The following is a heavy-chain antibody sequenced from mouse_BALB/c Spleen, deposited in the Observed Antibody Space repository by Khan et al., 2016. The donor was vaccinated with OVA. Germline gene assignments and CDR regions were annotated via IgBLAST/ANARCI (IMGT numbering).Heavy chain of an antibody. CDR1: GYTFTNYW. Sequence: EVQLQESGTVLARPGASVKMSCKASGYTFTNYWMHWVKQRPGQGLEWIGTIYPGNSDTNYNQKFTGKAKLTAVTSTSTAYMELSSLTNDDSAVYYCARNGFGNYEIWDYWGQGTTLTVSS. CDR2: IYPGNSDT. D-gene: IGHD2-1*01. CDR3: ARNGFGNYEIWDY. V-gene: IGHV1-5*01. J-gene: IGHJ2*01.